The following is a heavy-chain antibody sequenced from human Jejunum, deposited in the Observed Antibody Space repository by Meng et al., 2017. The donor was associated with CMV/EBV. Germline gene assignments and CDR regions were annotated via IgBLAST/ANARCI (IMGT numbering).Heavy chain of an antibody. CDR2: IIPMFGKT. V-gene: IGHV1-69*01. J-gene: IGHJ6*02. CDR1: RRYV. CDR3: ARDVRGSGLIDHYYGMDV. Sequence: RRYVISWVRQAPGQGPEWMGAIIPMFGKTSYAQKFQGRVTLTADESTSTAYMEVSSLGHEDTAIYYCARDVRGSGLIDHYYGMDVWGQGTSVTVSS. D-gene: IGHD3-16*01.